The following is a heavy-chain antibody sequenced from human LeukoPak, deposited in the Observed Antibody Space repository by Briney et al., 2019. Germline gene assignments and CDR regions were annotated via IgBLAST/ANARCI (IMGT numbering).Heavy chain of an antibody. CDR3: TRRAGDTTHRYFDL. J-gene: IGHJ2*01. CDR2: INWMGGNA. CDR1: GFMFDDFG. D-gene: IGHD1-26*01. Sequence: GGSLRLSCVASGFMFDDFGMSWVRQAPGKGLEWVSGINWMGGNAVYPDSMKGRFTISRDNAKNSVFLQLDRLRVEDTAVYYCTRRAGDTTHRYFDLWGRGTLVIVSS. V-gene: IGHV3-20*04.